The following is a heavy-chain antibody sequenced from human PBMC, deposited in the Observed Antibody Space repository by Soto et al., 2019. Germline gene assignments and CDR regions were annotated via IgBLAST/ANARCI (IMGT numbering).Heavy chain of an antibody. CDR3: ARIPYYYMDV. Sequence: EVQLVESGGGLVQTGGSLRLSCAASGFSFSSFSMNWVRQAPGKGLEWVSYISSSSGTTYYADSVKGRFSISRDNAKNSLFLHLSSLRAEDTAVYYCARIPYYYMDVWGKGTTVTVSS. CDR2: ISSSSGTT. V-gene: IGHV3-48*01. CDR1: GFSFSSFS. J-gene: IGHJ6*03.